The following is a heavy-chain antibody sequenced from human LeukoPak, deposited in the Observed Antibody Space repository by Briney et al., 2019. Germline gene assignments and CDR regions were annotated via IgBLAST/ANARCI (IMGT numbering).Heavy chain of an antibody. CDR2: ISAYNGNT. V-gene: IGHV1-18*01. CDR1: GYTFTSYG. D-gene: IGHD3-9*01. Sequence: ASVKVSCKASGYTFTSYGISWVRQAPGQGLEGMGWISAYNGNTNYAQKLQGRVTMTTDTSTSTAYMELRSLRSDDTAVYYCARVYDILTGYCLGYWGQGTLVTVSS. CDR3: ARVYDILTGYCLGY. J-gene: IGHJ4*02.